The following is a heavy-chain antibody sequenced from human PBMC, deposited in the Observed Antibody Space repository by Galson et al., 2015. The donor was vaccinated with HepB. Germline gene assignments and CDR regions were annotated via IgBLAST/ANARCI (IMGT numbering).Heavy chain of an antibody. CDR2: INTDGSST. J-gene: IGHJ6*02. CDR3: ARQSGYGMDV. V-gene: IGHV3-74*01. CDR1: GFTFSTYW. Sequence: SLRLSCVASGFTFSTYWMHWVRQAPGKGLVWVSRINTDGSSTPCADSVKGRFTISRDNAKNTLYLQMNSLRAEDTAVYYCARQSGYGMDVWGQGTTVAVSS. D-gene: IGHD3-10*01.